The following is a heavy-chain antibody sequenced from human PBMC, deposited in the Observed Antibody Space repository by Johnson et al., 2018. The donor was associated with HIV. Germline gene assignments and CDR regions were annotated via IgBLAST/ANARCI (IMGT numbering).Heavy chain of an antibody. CDR2: ISYDGLNK. D-gene: IGHD3/OR15-3a*01. J-gene: IGHJ3*02. CDR1: GFTFSSYP. V-gene: IGHV3-30*04. CDR3: AREGWILDRNDALDI. Sequence: QVQLVESGGGVVQPGTSPRLARAASGFTFSSYPMHWVRQAPGKGLEWVAVISYDGLNKYYADSVKGRFTISRDSAKNSLYMQMNSLRAEDTAVDYCAREGWILDRNDALDIWGQGTMVTVSS.